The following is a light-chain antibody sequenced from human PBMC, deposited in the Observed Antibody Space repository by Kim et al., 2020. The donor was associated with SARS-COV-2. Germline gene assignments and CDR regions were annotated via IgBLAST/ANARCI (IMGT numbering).Light chain of an antibody. CDR2: EVS. Sequence: QSITISCAGTSSDVGGYNYVSWYQQHPGKAPKLMIYEVSKRPSGVSNRFSGSKSGNTASLTISGLQAEDEADYYCSSYTSSSTFGVFGGGTQLTVL. CDR3: SSYTSSSTFGV. V-gene: IGLV2-14*01. J-gene: IGLJ3*02. CDR1: SSDVGGYNY.